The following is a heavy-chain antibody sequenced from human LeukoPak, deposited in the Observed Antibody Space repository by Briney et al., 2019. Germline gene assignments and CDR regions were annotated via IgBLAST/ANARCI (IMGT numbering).Heavy chain of an antibody. J-gene: IGHJ4*02. Sequence: SETLSLTCTVSGGSISSGGYYWSWIRQHPGKGLEWIGEINHSGATNYNPSLKSRVTISVDTSKNQFSLKLSSVTAADTAVYYCAASRRAYETTVTTWSSIYFDHWGQGTLVTVSS. CDR3: AASRRAYETTVTTWSSIYFDH. D-gene: IGHD4-17*01. V-gene: IGHV4-31*03. CDR2: INHSGAT. CDR1: GGSISSGGYY.